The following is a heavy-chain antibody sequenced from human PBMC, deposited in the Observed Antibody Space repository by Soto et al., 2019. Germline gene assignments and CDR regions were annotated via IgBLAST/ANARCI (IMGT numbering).Heavy chain of an antibody. CDR3: TKDARRTGLVGHWVG. CDR1: GFTFSGYA. J-gene: IGHJ4*02. D-gene: IGHD2-8*02. V-gene: IGHV3-23*01. CDR2: ISDSGASS. Sequence: GGSLRLSCAGSGFTFSGYAMSWVRRAPGKGLEWVSTISDSGASSYSADSVKGRFSISRDNSRNTLYLQMTSLRADDTAVYYCTKDARRTGLVGHWVGRGQGTLVTVSS.